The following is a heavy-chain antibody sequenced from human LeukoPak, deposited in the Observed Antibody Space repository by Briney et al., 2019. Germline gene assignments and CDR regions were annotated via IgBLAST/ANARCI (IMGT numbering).Heavy chain of an antibody. CDR1: GFTFSSYW. CDR3: ARALAVAGTGGFDP. D-gene: IGHD6-19*01. CDR2: INSDGSST. Sequence: GGSLRLSCAASGFTFSSYWMHWVRQAPGRGLVWVSRINSDGSSTSYADSVKGRFTISRDNAKNTLYLQMNSLRAEDTAVYYCARALAVAGTGGFDPWGQGTLVTVSS. J-gene: IGHJ5*02. V-gene: IGHV3-74*01.